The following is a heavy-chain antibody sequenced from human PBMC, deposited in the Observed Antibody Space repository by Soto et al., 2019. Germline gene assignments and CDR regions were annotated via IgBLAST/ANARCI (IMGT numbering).Heavy chain of an antibody. Sequence: PPGEGLEWVGSLSYSGTTYYNPSLKSRVTISVDTSKNQFSLKLTSVTAADTAVYYCARHFYDFWSGYSNWRQGTLVTVSS. V-gene: IGHV4-39*01. D-gene: IGHD3-3*01. CDR3: ARHFYDFWSGYSN. CDR2: LSYSGTT. J-gene: IGHJ4*02.